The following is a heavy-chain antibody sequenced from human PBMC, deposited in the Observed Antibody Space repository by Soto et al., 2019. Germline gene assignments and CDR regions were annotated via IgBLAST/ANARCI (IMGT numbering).Heavy chain of an antibody. CDR1: GGTFSSYT. CDR3: ARVDGSGGSSYSRYSQH. D-gene: IGHD2-15*01. V-gene: IGHV1-69*02. J-gene: IGHJ1*01. Sequence: SVKVSCKASGGTFSSYTISWVRQAPGQGLEWMGRIIPILGIANYAQKFQGRVTITADKSTSTAYMELSSLRSEDTAVYYCARVDGSGGSSYSRYSQHGGQGTLVPVSS. CDR2: IIPILGIA.